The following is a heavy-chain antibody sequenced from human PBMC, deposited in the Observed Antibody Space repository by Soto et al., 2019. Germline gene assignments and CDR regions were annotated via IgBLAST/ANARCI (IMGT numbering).Heavy chain of an antibody. CDR2: ISGSSSGT. Sequence: EARLLESGGGLIQPGGSLRLSCEASGFNFGSYAMSWVRQAPGKGLEWVSGISGSSSGTYYTDSVKGRFTISRDNSKNTVYLQMNSLRGEDTAVYYCAKDRSENFWVYYYAMDVWGQGTAVTVYS. CDR1: GFNFGSYA. D-gene: IGHD6-19*01. CDR3: AKDRSENFWVYYYAMDV. J-gene: IGHJ6*02. V-gene: IGHV3-23*01.